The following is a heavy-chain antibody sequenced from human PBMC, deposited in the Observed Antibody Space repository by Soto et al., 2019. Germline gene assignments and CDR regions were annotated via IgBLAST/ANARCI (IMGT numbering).Heavy chain of an antibody. Sequence: SATLSLTCTVSGGSMRPYYAWTWIRPPAGKGMEWIGLISTIGTTTYSPSLQSRVTMSVDTSKNHFSRRLSSVTAADTAVYYCARGFGSWNDYWGQGARVPVSS. J-gene: IGHJ4*02. D-gene: IGHD6-13*01. V-gene: IGHV4-4*07. CDR1: GGSMRPYY. CDR3: ARGFGSWNDY. CDR2: ISTIGTT.